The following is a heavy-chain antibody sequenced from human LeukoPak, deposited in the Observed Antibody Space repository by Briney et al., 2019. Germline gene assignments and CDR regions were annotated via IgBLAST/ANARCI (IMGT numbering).Heavy chain of an antibody. D-gene: IGHD3-16*01. CDR3: ARVGGAPLGAFDI. J-gene: IGHJ3*02. V-gene: IGHV4-59*02. Sequence: PSETLSLTCTVSGGSVTSYYWSWIRQSPGKGLEWIGYIYYTGSRNYNPSLKSRATTSIDRSKNQFSLKLNSVTAADTAVYYCARVGGAPLGAFDIWGQGTMVTVSS. CDR2: IYYTGSR. CDR1: GGSVTSYY.